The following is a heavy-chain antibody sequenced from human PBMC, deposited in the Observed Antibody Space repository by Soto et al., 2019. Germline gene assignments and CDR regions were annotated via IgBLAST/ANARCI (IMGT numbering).Heavy chain of an antibody. CDR1: GYTFTSYD. Sequence: ASVKVSCKASGYTFTSYDINWVRQATGQGLEWMGWMNPNSGNTGYAQKFQGRVTMTRNTSISTAYMELSSLRSEDTAVYYCARRSGGYYGSGSSYYYMEVWGNGTTVTVSS. CDR2: MNPNSGNT. CDR3: ARRSGGYYGSGSSYYYMEV. J-gene: IGHJ6*03. V-gene: IGHV1-8*01. D-gene: IGHD3-10*01.